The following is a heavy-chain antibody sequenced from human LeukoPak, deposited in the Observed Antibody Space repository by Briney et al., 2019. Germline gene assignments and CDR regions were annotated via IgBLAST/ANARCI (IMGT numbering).Heavy chain of an antibody. CDR2: IIPIFGTA. CDR3: APDIVVVPAATAG. V-gene: IGHV1-69*13. D-gene: IGHD2-2*01. J-gene: IGHJ4*02. CDR1: GGTFSSYA. Sequence: SVKVSCKASGGTFSSYAISWVRQAPGQGLEWIGGIIPIFGTANYAQKFQGRVTITADESTSTAYMELSSLRSEDTAVYYCAPDIVVVPAATAGWGQGTLVTVSS.